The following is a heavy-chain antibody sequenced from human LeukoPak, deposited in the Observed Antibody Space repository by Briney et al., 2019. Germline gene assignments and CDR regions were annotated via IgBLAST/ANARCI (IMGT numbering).Heavy chain of an antibody. J-gene: IGHJ4*01. CDR2: IWYDGSNK. Sequence: GGSLRLSCAASGFTFSSYGMHWVRQAPGKGLEWVAVIWYDGSNKYYADSVKGRFTISRDNSKNTLYLQMNSLRAEDTAVYYCAKTRAGYSSSWYYFDYWGQGTLVTVSS. V-gene: IGHV3-33*06. CDR3: AKTRAGYSSSWYYFDY. CDR1: GFTFSSYG. D-gene: IGHD6-13*01.